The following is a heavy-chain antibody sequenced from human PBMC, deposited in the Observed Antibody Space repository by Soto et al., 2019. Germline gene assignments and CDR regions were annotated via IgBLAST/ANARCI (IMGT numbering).Heavy chain of an antibody. CDR1: GGSISSGGYY. Sequence: QVQLQESGPGLVKPSQTLSLTCTVSGGSISSGGYYWSWIRQHPRKSLEWIGYIYYSGGTHYNPSIRSRVTIALDTTKNQFSPRLSSVTAADKAVYYCARATEIYDSVWYWVFDYWGQGSLVTVSS. D-gene: IGHD6-19*01. CDR2: IYYSGGT. CDR3: ARATEIYDSVWYWVFDY. J-gene: IGHJ4*02. V-gene: IGHV4-31*03.